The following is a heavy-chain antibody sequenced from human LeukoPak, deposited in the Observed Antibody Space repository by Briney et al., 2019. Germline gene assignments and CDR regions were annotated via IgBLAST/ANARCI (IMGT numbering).Heavy chain of an antibody. J-gene: IGHJ4*02. D-gene: IGHD1-26*01. CDR1: GGSISSGTYY. CDR3: ASLYSGSYSFDY. V-gene: IGHV4-61*02. Sequence: SETLSLTCTVSGGSISSGTYYWSWIRQPAGKGLEWIGRIYTSGTTNYNPSPKSRVTISVDTSKNQFSLKLSSVTAADTAVYYCASLYSGSYSFDYWGQGTLVTVSS. CDR2: IYTSGTT.